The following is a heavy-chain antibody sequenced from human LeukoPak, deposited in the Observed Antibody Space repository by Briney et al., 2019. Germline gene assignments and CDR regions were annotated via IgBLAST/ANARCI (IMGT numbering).Heavy chain of an antibody. CDR1: GFTFSDHY. V-gene: IGHV3-72*01. Sequence: PGGSLRLSCVVSGFTFSDHYMDWVRQTPAKGLEWVARSRSKAKSYTTECAASVKGRFTISRDGSKNSLYLQMNSLKTEDTAVYYCARGFNSFDMWGQGTMVTVSS. CDR2: SRSKAKSYTT. D-gene: IGHD2-21*01. CDR3: ARGFNSFDM. J-gene: IGHJ3*02.